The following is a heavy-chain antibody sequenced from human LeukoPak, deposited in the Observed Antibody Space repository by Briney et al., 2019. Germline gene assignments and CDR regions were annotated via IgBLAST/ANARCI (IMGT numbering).Heavy chain of an antibody. CDR1: GFTFSSHW. CDR2: IKQDASDK. Sequence: GGSLRLSCAASGFTFSSHWMSWVRQAPGKGLEWVAYIKQDASDKYYVDSVRGRFTISRDNAKNSLYLQMNSLRVEDTAVYYCARARRFYGSGSPGGLDPWGQGTLVTVSS. D-gene: IGHD3-10*01. J-gene: IGHJ5*02. CDR3: ARARRFYGSGSPGGLDP. V-gene: IGHV3-7*01.